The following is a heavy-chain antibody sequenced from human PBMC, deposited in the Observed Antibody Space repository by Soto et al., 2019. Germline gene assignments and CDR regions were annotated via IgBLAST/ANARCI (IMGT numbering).Heavy chain of an antibody. J-gene: IGHJ4*02. V-gene: IGHV3-23*01. D-gene: IGHD5-12*01. CDR2: SSARGGSS. CDR1: GFSFSSYA. CDR3: AKGSIEYSASVDN. Sequence: EVQLLESGGGLVQPGGSLRLSCVASGFSFSSYAMVWVRQAPGKGLEWVSVSSARGGSSYFADTVKGRFTISRDNSKNLLSLEMNSLRAEDTAIYFCAKGSIEYSASVDNWGQGTLVLVSS.